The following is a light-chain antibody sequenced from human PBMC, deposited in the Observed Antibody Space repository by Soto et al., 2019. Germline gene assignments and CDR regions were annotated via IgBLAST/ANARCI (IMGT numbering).Light chain of an antibody. CDR1: SSDVGSYNL. J-gene: IGLJ1*01. V-gene: IGLV2-23*02. Sequence: QSALTQSASVSGSPGQSITISCTGTSSDVGSYNLVSWYQHHPGKAPKLMIFEVSERPSGVSNRFSGSKSGNTASLTISGLQAEDEADYYCCSYAGRTTPYVFGTGTKLTVL. CDR3: CSYAGRTTPYV. CDR2: EVS.